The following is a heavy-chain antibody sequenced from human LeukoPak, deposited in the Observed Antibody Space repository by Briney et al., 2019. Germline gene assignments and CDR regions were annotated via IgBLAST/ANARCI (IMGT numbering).Heavy chain of an antibody. CDR3: ARGPVGATIRHVFDY. Sequence: ASVKVSCKASGYTFTSYGISWLRQAPGQGLEWMGWISTYNGHTNYAQKLQGRVTMTTDTSTSTAYMELRSLRSDDTAVYYCARGPVGATIRHVFDYWGQGTLVTVSS. CDR1: GYTFTSYG. CDR2: ISTYNGHT. J-gene: IGHJ4*02. D-gene: IGHD5-12*01. V-gene: IGHV1-18*01.